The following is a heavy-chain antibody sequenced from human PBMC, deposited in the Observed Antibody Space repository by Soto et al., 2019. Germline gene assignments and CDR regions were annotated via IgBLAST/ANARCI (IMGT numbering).Heavy chain of an antibody. CDR2: IYYSGST. Sequence: QVQLQESGPGLVKPSETLSLTCTVSGGSISSYYWSWIRQPPGKGLEWIGYIYYSGSTNYNPSLKSRVTISVDTSKNQFSLKLSSVTAADTAVYYCARFKAAAGFDYWGQGTLVTVSS. D-gene: IGHD6-13*01. J-gene: IGHJ4*02. V-gene: IGHV4-59*01. CDR3: ARFKAAAGFDY. CDR1: GGSISSYY.